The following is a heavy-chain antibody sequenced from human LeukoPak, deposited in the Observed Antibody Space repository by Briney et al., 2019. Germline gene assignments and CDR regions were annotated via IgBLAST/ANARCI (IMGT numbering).Heavy chain of an antibody. J-gene: IGHJ6*02. CDR1: GFTFSESW. V-gene: IGHV3-7*01. D-gene: IGHD1-1*01. CDR3: ATYTNWVAGDV. Sequence: PGGSLRLSCAASGFTFSESWVGWVSQAPGKGREWVADIKDDGSVTDYVDSVKGRFTISRDNTKNSLYLQMSSLRAEDTAVYYCATYTNWVAGDVWGQGTTVFVSS. CDR2: IKDDGSVT.